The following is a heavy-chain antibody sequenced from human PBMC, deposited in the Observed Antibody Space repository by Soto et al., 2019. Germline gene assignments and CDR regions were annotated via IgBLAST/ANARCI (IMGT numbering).Heavy chain of an antibody. Sequence: QVQLVQSGAEVKKPGSSVKVSCKASGGTFSSYAISWVRQAPGQGLEWMGGIIPIIGTANYAQKFQGRVTITADESTSTAYMELSSLRSEDTAVYYCARDPDDRDYYYYYGMDVWGQGTTVTVSS. V-gene: IGHV1-69*01. CDR3: ARDPDDRDYYYYYGMDV. CDR2: IIPIIGTA. CDR1: GGTFSSYA. J-gene: IGHJ6*02.